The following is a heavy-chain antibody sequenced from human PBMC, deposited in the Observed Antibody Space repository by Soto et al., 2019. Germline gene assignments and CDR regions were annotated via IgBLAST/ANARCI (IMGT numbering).Heavy chain of an antibody. CDR1: GFTFSSYA. J-gene: IGHJ6*03. V-gene: IGHV3-23*01. Sequence: GGSLRLSCAASGFTFSSYAMSWVRQAPGKGLEWVSAISGSGGSTYYADSVKGRFTISRDNSKNTLYLQMNSLRAEDTAVYYCAKRGYCSSTSCYDYYYYYYMDFWGKGITVTVSS. CDR2: ISGSGGST. D-gene: IGHD2-2*01. CDR3: AKRGYCSSTSCYDYYYYYYMDF.